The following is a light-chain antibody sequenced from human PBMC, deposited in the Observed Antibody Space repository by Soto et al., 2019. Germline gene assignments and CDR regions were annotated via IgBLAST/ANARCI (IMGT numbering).Light chain of an antibody. J-gene: IGKJ1*01. CDR1: QRIGTH. CDR2: EAS. Sequence: DIQMTQSPSSLSASVGDRVTITCRTSQRIGTHLNWYHEKPGKAPRLLIYEASRLESGVPSRISGSGSGTEFTLTISSLQPDDFATYYCQQYTNYPWTFGQGTKVDIK. V-gene: IGKV1-5*03. CDR3: QQYTNYPWT.